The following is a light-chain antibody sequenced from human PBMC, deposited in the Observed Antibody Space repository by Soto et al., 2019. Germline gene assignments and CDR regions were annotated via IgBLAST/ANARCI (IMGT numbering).Light chain of an antibody. V-gene: IGKV2-28*01. J-gene: IGKJ4*01. CDR2: LAS. Sequence: DIVMTQSPFSLAVTPGEPASISCRSSQSLLYRDGRIFLDWYLQRPGHSPQLLIYLASIRASGGADRLSVSGSGTDFTLKISRVEAEDVGIYYCRQALQTPTFGGGTRLDIK. CDR1: QSLLYRDGRIF. CDR3: RQALQTPT.